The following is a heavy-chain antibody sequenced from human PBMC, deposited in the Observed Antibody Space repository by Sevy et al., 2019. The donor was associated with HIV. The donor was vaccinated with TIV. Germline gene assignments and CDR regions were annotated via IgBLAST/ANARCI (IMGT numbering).Heavy chain of an antibody. J-gene: IGHJ4*02. D-gene: IGHD3-9*01. Sequence: SENLSLTCSVSGGSISSSTYCWGWIRQPPGRGLEWIGSVYFTGSTYYNPSLKSRVTISVDTSNNELSPKGNSVTAADTAVYYCARLGGLRFFDWSSLNYFDYWGQGTLVTVSS. CDR2: VYFTGST. V-gene: IGHV4-39*01. CDR3: ARLGGLRFFDWSSLNYFDY. CDR1: GGSISSSTYC.